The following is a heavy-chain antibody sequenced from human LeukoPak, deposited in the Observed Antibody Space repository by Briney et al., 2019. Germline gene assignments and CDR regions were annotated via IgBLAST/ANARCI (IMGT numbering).Heavy chain of an antibody. D-gene: IGHD2-2*01. V-gene: IGHV1-24*01. CDR3: ATELYCSSTSCYEPN. Sequence: ASVKVSCKVSGYTLTELSMHRVRQAPGKGLEWMGGFDPEDGETIYAQKFQGRVTMTEDTSTDTAYMELSSLRSEDTAVYYCATELYCSSTSCYEPNWGQGTLVTVSS. J-gene: IGHJ4*02. CDR2: FDPEDGET. CDR1: GYTLTELS.